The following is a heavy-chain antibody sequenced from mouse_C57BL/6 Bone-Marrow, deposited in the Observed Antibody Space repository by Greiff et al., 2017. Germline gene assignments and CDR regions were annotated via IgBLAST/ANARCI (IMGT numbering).Heavy chain of an antibody. J-gene: IGHJ2*01. CDR3: AREGRGYYFDY. V-gene: IGHV5-12*01. CDR1: GFTFSDYY. CDR2: ISNGGGST. Sequence: DVMLVESGGGLVQPGGSLKLSCAASGFTFSDYYMYWVRQTPEKRLEWVAYISNGGGSTYYPDTVKGRFTISRDNAKTTLYLQMSRLKSEDTAMYYCAREGRGYYFDYWGQGTTLTVSS.